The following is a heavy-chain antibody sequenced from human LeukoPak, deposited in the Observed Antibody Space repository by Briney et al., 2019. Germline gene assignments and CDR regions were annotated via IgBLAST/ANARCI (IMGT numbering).Heavy chain of an antibody. V-gene: IGHV3-49*04. D-gene: IGHD2-2*01. Sequence: GGSLRLSCTTSGFSFHALTWVRQAPGKGLEWVGFIRSKAYAETTEYAASVKGRFTISRDDSKTIAYLQMNSLTTEDTAVYYCARGGDFGVPAPLGIDAFDFWGQGTMVTVSS. J-gene: IGHJ3*01. CDR3: ARGGDFGVPAPLGIDAFDF. CDR2: IRSKAYAETT. CDR1: GFSFHA.